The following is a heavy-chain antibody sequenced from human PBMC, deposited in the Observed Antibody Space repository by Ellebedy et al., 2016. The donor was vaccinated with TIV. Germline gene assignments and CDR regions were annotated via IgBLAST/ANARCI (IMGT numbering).Heavy chain of an antibody. CDR1: GYTFTSYG. D-gene: IGHD2-21*01. CDR2: INPNSGGT. V-gene: IGHV1-2*04. CDR3: ARDNAKMRGIYPD. Sequence: AASVKVSCKASGYTFTSYGISWVRQAPGQGLEWMGWINPNSGGTNYAQKFQGWVTMTRDTSISTAYMELSRLRSDDTAVYYCARDNAKMRGIYPDWGQGTLVTVSS. J-gene: IGHJ4*02.